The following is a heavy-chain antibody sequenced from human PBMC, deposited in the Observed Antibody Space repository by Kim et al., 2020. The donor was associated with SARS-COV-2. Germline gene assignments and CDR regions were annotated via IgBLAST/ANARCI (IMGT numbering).Heavy chain of an antibody. Sequence: GGSLRLSCAASGFTFSSYEMNWVRQAPGKGLEWVSYIGSSGSTIYYADSVKGRFTISRDNAKNSLYLQMNSLRAEDTAVYYCARVGYCSGGSLLRHPRGCRWFDPWGQGTLVTVSS. D-gene: IGHD2-15*01. CDR3: ARVGYCSGGSLLRHPRGCRWFDP. CDR2: IGSSGSTI. V-gene: IGHV3-48*03. CDR1: GFTFSSYE. J-gene: IGHJ5*02.